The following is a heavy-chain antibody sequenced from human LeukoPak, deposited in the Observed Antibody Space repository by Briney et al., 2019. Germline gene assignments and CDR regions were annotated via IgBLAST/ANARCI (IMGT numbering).Heavy chain of an antibody. D-gene: IGHD1-1*01. CDR3: ARGAKVLSDYFDY. V-gene: IGHV1-2*06. J-gene: IGHJ4*02. CDR2: INPNSGGT. Sequence: ASVKVSCKASGYTFTGYYMHWVRQAPGQGLEWMGRINPNSGGTNHAQKFQGRVTMTRDTSISTAYMELSRLRSDDTAVYYCARGAKVLSDYFDYWGQGTLVTVSS. CDR1: GYTFTGYY.